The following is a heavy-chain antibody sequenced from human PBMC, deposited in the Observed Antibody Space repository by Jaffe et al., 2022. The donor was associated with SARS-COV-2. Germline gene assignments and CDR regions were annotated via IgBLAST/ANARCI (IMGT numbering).Heavy chain of an antibody. CDR1: GFTVSTSY. CDR2: IYFGGGT. Sequence: EVQLVESGGGLIQPGGSLRLSCAASGFTVSTSYMNWVRQAPGKGLEWVSVIYFGGGTYYADSVKGRFTISRDSSKNMVYFQMNSLRADDTAVYYCARAPGHYDMDVWGQGTTVTVSS. J-gene: IGHJ6*02. CDR3: ARAPGHYDMDV. V-gene: IGHV3-53*01.